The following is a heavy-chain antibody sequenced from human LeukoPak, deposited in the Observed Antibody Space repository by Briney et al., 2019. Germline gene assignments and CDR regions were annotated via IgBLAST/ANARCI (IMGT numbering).Heavy chain of an antibody. CDR1: GFTFSRCW. CDR2: IKQDGSEK. D-gene: IGHD6-19*01. V-gene: IGHV3-7*01. CDR3: ARVGAVAGTVLDY. J-gene: IGHJ4*02. Sequence: GGSLRLSCAASGFTFSRCWMSWVRQPPGKGLQWVAIIKQDGSEKYYMDSVKGRFTISRDNAKNSLFLQMHSLRAEDTAVYYCARVGAVAGTVLDYWGQGTLVTVSS.